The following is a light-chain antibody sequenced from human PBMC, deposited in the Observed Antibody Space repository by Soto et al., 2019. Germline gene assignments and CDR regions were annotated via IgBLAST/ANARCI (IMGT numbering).Light chain of an antibody. Sequence: QSVLTQSPSVSGAPGQRVTISCTGSSSNIGAGYDVHWYHQLPGTSPKVLIYGNSNRPSGVPDRFSGSKSGTSASLAITGLQAEDEADYYCQSYDSSLSGYVFGTGTKVTV. CDR3: QSYDSSLSGYV. CDR1: SSNIGAGYD. V-gene: IGLV1-40*01. CDR2: GNS. J-gene: IGLJ1*01.